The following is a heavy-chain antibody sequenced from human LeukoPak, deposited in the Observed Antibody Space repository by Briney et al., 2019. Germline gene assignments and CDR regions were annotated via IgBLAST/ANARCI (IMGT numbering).Heavy chain of an antibody. D-gene: IGHD5-24*01. CDR3: ARSVGDGYKNGAFDI. CDR1: GFTFSSYA. V-gene: IGHV3-23*01. Sequence: PGGSLRLSCAASGFTFSSYAMSWVRQAPGKGLEWVSAISGSGGSTYYADSVKGRFTISRDNSKNTLYLQMGSLRAEDMAVYYCARSVGDGYKNGAFDIWGQGTMVTVSS. CDR2: ISGSGGST. J-gene: IGHJ3*02.